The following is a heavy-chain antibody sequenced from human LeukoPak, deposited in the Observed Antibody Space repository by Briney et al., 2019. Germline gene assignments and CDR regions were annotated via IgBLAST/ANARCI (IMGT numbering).Heavy chain of an antibody. CDR2: ISSTSVFI. CDR1: GFTFTSYS. Sequence: GGSLRLSCAASGFTFTSYSMNWVRQAPGKGLEWVSSISSTSVFIYYADSVKGRFTISRDNSKSTLYLQMNSLRAEDTAVYYCVGSGWYGYFDYWGQGTLVTVSS. V-gene: IGHV3-21*04. J-gene: IGHJ4*02. CDR3: VGSGWYGYFDY. D-gene: IGHD6-19*01.